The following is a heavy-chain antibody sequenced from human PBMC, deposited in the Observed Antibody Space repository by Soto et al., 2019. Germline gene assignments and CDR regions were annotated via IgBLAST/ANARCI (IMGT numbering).Heavy chain of an antibody. Sequence: QLQASGPGLVRPPETLSLTCSVSGASINSLHDYCGWIRQPPEKGLAWLGSIYRGGSSNYNPFLKRRVTISADTSKNQFSLKLRSVTAADTAVYFCGRHEGNTYGEPSGAFDIWGQGTRLTGS. CDR3: GRHEGNTYGEPSGAFDI. D-gene: IGHD1-26*01. J-gene: IGHJ3*02. CDR2: IYRGGSS. V-gene: IGHV4-39*01. CDR1: GASINSLHDY.